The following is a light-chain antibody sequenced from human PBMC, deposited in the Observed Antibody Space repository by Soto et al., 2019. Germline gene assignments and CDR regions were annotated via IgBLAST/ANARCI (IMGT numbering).Light chain of an antibody. Sequence: IHITHSPSTLSASIRDSVTLTYRGRPSTSSWLSWYQQKPGKAPKLLIYDASSLESGVPSRFSGSGSGTEFTLTISRLQPDDFAAYYCQQYNNYHRTFGQGTKVDIK. CDR3: QQYNNYHRT. V-gene: IGKV1-5*01. CDR1: PSTSSW. J-gene: IGKJ1*01. CDR2: DAS.